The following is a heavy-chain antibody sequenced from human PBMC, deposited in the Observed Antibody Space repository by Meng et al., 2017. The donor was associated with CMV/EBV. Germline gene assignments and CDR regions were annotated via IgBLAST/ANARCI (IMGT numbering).Heavy chain of an antibody. CDR3: ARGIVVVPATLSYYYYYGMDV. CDR2: INANSGGT. V-gene: IGHV1-2*02. J-gene: IGHJ6*02. Sequence: ASVKVSCKAFAYTFTGYYLHWVRQAPGQGLEWMGWINANSGGTNYAQKFQGRVTMTRDTAIGTAYMELSSLRSEDTAVYYCARGIVVVPATLSYYYYYGMDVWGQGTTVTVSS. D-gene: IGHD2-2*01. CDR1: AYTFTGYY.